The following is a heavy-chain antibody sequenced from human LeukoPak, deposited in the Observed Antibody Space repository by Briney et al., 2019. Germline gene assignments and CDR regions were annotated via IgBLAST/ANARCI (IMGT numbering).Heavy chain of an antibody. CDR1: GFTFSSYS. CDR2: ISSSSSTI. Sequence: GGSLRLSCAASGFTFSSYSMNWVRQAPGKGLEWVSYISSSSSTIYYADSVKGRFTISRDNAKNSLYLQMSSLRAEDTAVYYCARSPYGSGSYFDYWGQGTLVTVSS. CDR3: ARSPYGSGSYFDY. D-gene: IGHD3-10*01. V-gene: IGHV3-48*01. J-gene: IGHJ4*02.